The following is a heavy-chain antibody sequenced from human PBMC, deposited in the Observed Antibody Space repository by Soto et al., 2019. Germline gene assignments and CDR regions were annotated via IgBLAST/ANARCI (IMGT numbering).Heavy chain of an antibody. CDR3: ATAEVDY. CDR1: GSTFGNSW. J-gene: IGHJ4*02. Sequence: GGSLRLSCAASGSTFGNSWMHWVRQAPGKGLEWVSRMNSDGSTTNYADSVKGRFTVSRDNAKYTPYLQMNSLRAEDTAVYYCATAEVDYWGPGTLVTVSS. CDR2: MNSDGSTT. V-gene: IGHV3-74*01.